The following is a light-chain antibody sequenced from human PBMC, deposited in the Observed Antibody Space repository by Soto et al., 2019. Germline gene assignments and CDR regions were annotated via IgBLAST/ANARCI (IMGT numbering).Light chain of an antibody. Sequence: QSALTQPASVSGSPGQSITISCTGTSSDVGSYNLVSWYQQYPGKAPKLMIYEGSKRPSGVSNRFSGSKSGNTASLTISGLQAEDEADYYCCSYAGSFTFVIFGGGTKLTVL. CDR2: EGS. J-gene: IGLJ2*01. CDR3: CSYAGSFTFVI. V-gene: IGLV2-23*03. CDR1: SSDVGSYNL.